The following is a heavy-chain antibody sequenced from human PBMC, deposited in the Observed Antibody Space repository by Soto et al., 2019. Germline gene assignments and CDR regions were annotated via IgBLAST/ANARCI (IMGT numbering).Heavy chain of an antibody. Sequence: PGGSLRLSCAASGFTFSNAWMNWVRQAPGKGLEWVGRIKSKTDGGTTDYAAPVKGRFTISRDDSKNTLYLQMNSLKTEDTAVYHCTFTAMAKYYYYGMDVWGQGTTVTVSS. CDR1: GFTFSNAW. CDR2: IKSKTDGGTT. V-gene: IGHV3-15*07. D-gene: IGHD5-18*01. CDR3: TFTAMAKYYYYGMDV. J-gene: IGHJ6*02.